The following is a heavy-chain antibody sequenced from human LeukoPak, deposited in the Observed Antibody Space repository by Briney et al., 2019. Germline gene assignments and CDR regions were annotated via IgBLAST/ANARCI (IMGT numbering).Heavy chain of an antibody. CDR3: AKARSGWYYFDY. D-gene: IGHD6-19*01. J-gene: IGHJ4*02. CDR2: ISWNSGSI. CDR1: GFTFSSYA. V-gene: IGHV3-9*01. Sequence: PGGSLRLSCAASGFTFSSYAMSWVRQAPVKGLEWVSGISWNSGSIGYADSVKGRFTISRDNAKNSLYLQMYSLRVEDTAVYYCAKARSGWYYFDYWGQGTLVTVSS.